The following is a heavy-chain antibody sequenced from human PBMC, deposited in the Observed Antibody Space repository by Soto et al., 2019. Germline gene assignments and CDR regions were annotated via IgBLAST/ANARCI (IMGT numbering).Heavy chain of an antibody. CDR3: AGGPRYYYDSSGYSIFDI. Sequence: RRVSCAASGFTFSSYAMHWVRQAPGKGLEWVAVISYDGSNKYYADSVKGRFTISRDNSKNTLYLQMNSLRAEDTAVYYCAGGPRYYYDSSGYSIFDIWGQGTMVTVSS. CDR1: GFTFSSYA. V-gene: IGHV3-30-3*01. D-gene: IGHD3-22*01. J-gene: IGHJ3*02. CDR2: ISYDGSNK.